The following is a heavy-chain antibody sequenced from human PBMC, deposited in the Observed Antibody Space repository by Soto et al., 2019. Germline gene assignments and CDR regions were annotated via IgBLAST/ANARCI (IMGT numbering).Heavy chain of an antibody. V-gene: IGHV3-21*01. J-gene: IGHJ6*02. CDR1: GFTFSSYS. Sequence: GSLRLSCAAPGFTFSSYSMNWVRQAPGKGLEWVSSISSSSSYIYYADSVKGRFTISRDNAKNSLYLQMNSLRAEDTAVYYCARDRGAIPYYYYGMDVWGQGTTVTVSS. D-gene: IGHD2-21*01. CDR2: ISSSSSYI. CDR3: ARDRGAIPYYYYGMDV.